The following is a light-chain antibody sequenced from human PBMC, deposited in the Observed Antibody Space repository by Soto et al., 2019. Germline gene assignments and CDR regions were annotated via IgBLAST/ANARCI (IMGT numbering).Light chain of an antibody. J-gene: IGKJ4*01. V-gene: IGKV1-5*01. CDR2: DAF. Sequence: DIQMTQSPSTLSGSVGDRVTITCRASQTISSWLAWYQQKPGKAPKLLIYDAFSLEGWVPLRFSGSGSGTEFILTISSLQPDDFATYYCQQYKSYPVTFGGGTKV. CDR1: QTISSW. CDR3: QQYKSYPVT.